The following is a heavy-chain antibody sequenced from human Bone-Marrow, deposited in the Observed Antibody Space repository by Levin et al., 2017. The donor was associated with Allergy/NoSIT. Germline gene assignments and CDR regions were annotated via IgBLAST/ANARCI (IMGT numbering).Heavy chain of an antibody. V-gene: IGHV4-39*01. CDR1: GGSISSSSYY. D-gene: IGHD4-17*01. Sequence: SETLSLTCTVSGGSISSSSYYWGWIRQPPGKGLEWIGSIYYTGNTYYNPSLKSRVTIFVDTSKNQFSLRLTSVTAADTAVYYCARRQPTTLPAWGQGTLVTVSS. J-gene: IGHJ5*02. CDR2: IYYTGNT. CDR3: ARRQPTTLPA.